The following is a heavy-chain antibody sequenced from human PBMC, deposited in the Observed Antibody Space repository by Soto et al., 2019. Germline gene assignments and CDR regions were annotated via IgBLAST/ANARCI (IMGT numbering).Heavy chain of an antibody. CDR2: MNPNSGNT. D-gene: IGHD3-22*01. Sequence: GPSVKVSCKASGYTFTSYDINWVRQATGQGLEWMGWMNPNSGNTGYAQKFQGRVTMTRNTSISTAYMELSSLRSEDTAVYYCARWSINYYDSSGYYPHTDYWGQGTLVTVS. V-gene: IGHV1-8*01. J-gene: IGHJ4*02. CDR1: GYTFTSYD. CDR3: ARWSINYYDSSGYYPHTDY.